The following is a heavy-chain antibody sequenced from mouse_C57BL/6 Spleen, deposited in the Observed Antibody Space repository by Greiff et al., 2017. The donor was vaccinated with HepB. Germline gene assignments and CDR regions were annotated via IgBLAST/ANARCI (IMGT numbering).Heavy chain of an antibody. Sequence: EVKLMESGPGLVKPTQSLSLTCSVTGYSITSGYYWNWIRQFPGNKLEWMGYISYDGSNNYNPSLKNRISITRDTSKNQFFLKLNSVTTEDTATYYCATEEGLLLAYWGQGTLVTVSA. D-gene: IGHD1-1*01. V-gene: IGHV3-6*01. J-gene: IGHJ3*01. CDR2: ISYDGSN. CDR1: GYSITSGYY. CDR3: ATEEGLLLAY.